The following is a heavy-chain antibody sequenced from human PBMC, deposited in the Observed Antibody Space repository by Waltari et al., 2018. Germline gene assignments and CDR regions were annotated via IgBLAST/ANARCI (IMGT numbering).Heavy chain of an antibody. CDR1: GGSLGRSNYY. J-gene: IGHJ4*02. CDR2: THHSGTT. Sequence: QLQLQESGPGLVKDSETLSLTRNVSGGSLGRSNYYWGWIRQPPGKGLEWIGNTHHSGTTYYNPSLKSRVAISVDTSKNQFSLKVSSMTATDTAIYYCARQDFWSGYYTIDYWGQGTLVTVSS. D-gene: IGHD3-3*01. V-gene: IGHV4-39*01. CDR3: ARQDFWSGYYTIDY.